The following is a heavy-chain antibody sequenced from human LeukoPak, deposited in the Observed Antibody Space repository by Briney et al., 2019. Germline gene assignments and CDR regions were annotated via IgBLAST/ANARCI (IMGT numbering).Heavy chain of an antibody. CDR1: GFTFSRYW. Sequence: TGGSLRLSCAASGFTFSRYWMHWVRQAPGRGLVWVSRINTDGSRTDYADYVKGRFTISRDNAKNTLYLQMNSLGAEDTAVYYCASDCTGYDDYWGQGTRVTVSS. CDR3: ASDCTGYDDY. D-gene: IGHD3-9*01. J-gene: IGHJ4*02. V-gene: IGHV3-74*01. CDR2: INTDGSRT.